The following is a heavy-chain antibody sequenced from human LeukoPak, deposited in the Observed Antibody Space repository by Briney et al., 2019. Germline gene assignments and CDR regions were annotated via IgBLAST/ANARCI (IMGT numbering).Heavy chain of an antibody. CDR1: GYTFTSYG. D-gene: IGHD4-17*01. J-gene: IGHJ3*02. CDR2: ISAYNGNT. CDR3: ARNYGDALHDAFDI. Sequence: ASVTVSCKASGYTFTSYGISWVRQAPGQGGEWMGWISAYNGNTNYAQKLQGRVTMTTDTSTSTAYMELRSLRSDDTAVYYCARNYGDALHDAFDIWGQGTMVTVSS. V-gene: IGHV1-18*01.